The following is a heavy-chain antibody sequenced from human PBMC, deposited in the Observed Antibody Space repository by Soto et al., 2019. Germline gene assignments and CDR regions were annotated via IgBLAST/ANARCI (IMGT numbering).Heavy chain of an antibody. CDR3: AKNGLSSSPSAIDS. CDR2: ISGSGRNT. CDR1: GFTVSNNG. D-gene: IGHD6-6*01. V-gene: IGHV3-23*01. Sequence: GGSRRRSWTTSGFTVSNNGMSWGRQAPGKGLDWVSGISGSGRNTYYADSVKGRFTISRDNSKNTLFLQMNSLRAEDTAVYYCAKNGLSSSPSAIDSWGQGTLVTVSS. J-gene: IGHJ4*02.